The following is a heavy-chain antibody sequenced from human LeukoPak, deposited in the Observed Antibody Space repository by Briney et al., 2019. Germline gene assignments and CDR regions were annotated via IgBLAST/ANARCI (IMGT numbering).Heavy chain of an antibody. CDR2: INPNSGGT. CDR3: ARGLSDYVWGSYRYAYYFDY. Sequence: ASVKVSCKASGYTFTGYYMHWVRQAPGQGLEWMGWINPNSGGTNYAQKFQGRVTMTRDTSISTAYMELSRLRSDDTAVYYCARGLSDYVWGSYRYAYYFDYWGQGTLVTVSS. D-gene: IGHD3-16*02. J-gene: IGHJ4*02. CDR1: GYTFTGYY. V-gene: IGHV1-2*02.